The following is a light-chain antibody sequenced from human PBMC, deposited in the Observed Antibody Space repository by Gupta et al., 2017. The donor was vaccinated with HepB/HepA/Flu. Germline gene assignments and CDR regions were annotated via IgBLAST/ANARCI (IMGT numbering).Light chain of an antibody. CDR2: EVS. CDR3: CSYAGSSTFYV. CDR1: SSDVGSYNP. V-gene: IGLV2-23*02. J-gene: IGLJ1*01. Sequence: QPALTQPAPVSGSPGQSLTISCTGTSSDVGSYNPVSWYQQQPGKAPQLMIYEVSKRPSGVSNRFSGSKSGNTASLTISGLQAEDEADYYCCSYAGSSTFYVFGTGTKVTVL.